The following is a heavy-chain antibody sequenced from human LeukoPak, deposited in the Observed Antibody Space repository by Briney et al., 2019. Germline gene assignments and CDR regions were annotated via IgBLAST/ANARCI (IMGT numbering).Heavy chain of an antibody. J-gene: IGHJ6*02. Sequence: PSETLSLTCAVYGGSFSGYYWSWIRQPPGKGLEWIGEINHSGSTNYNPSLKSRVTISVDTSKNQFSLKLSSVTAADTAVYYCARSGIWHFGWLTWSMDVWGQGTTVTVSS. CDR3: ARSGIWHFGWLTWSMDV. CDR2: INHSGST. D-gene: IGHD3-9*01. CDR1: GGSFSGYY. V-gene: IGHV4-34*01.